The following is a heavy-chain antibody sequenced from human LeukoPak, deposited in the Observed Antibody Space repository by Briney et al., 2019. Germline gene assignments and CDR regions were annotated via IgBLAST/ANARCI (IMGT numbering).Heavy chain of an antibody. J-gene: IGHJ4*02. Sequence: GGSLRLSCAASGFTFSSYWMHWVRQAPGKGLEWVANIKQDGGEKYYADSVKGRFTISRDNAKNSLYLQMNSLRAEDTAVYYCASLSSSWDTYYFDYWGQGTLVTVSS. CDR3: ASLSSSWDTYYFDY. CDR2: IKQDGGEK. D-gene: IGHD6-13*01. CDR1: GFTFSSYW. V-gene: IGHV3-7*01.